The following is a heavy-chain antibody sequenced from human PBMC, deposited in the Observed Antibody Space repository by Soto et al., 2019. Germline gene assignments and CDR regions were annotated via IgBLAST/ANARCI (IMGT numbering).Heavy chain of an antibody. V-gene: IGHV3-9*01. J-gene: IGHJ6*02. CDR3: VKDFRRYTNGLDV. CDR2: SSWNSAST. Sequence: EVQLVESGGGLVEPGKSLRLSCVVSGFTYEDFAMHWVRQAPGKGLEWVSGSSWNSASTGYADSVTGRFTISRDNAKNSLYLQMRNLTGDDTAMYYCVKDFRRYTNGLDVWGPVTSVTVSS. CDR1: GFTYEDFA. D-gene: IGHD5-18*01.